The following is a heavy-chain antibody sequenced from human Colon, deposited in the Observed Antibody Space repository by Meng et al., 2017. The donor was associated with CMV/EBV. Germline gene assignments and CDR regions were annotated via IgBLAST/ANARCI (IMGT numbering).Heavy chain of an antibody. CDR3: VRGSGLSGSFPGY. V-gene: IGHV3-21*04. CDR2: ISSSGAYI. J-gene: IGHJ4*02. D-gene: IGHD1-26*01. Sequence: GGSLRLSCAASGFNFSHYTISWVRQAPGKGLEWISSISSSGAYIYYADSLQGRFTISRDNAKRFVFLQMSSLRAEDTAMYFCVRGSGLSGSFPGYWGQGTLVTVSS. CDR1: GFNFSHYT.